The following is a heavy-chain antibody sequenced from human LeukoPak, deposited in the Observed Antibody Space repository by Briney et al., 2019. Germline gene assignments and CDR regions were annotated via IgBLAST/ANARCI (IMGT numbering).Heavy chain of an antibody. J-gene: IGHJ4*02. V-gene: IGHV3-23*01. CDR3: AKDRRPYYYDSSGYYSFDY. CDR1: GFTFSSYA. CDR2: ISGSGGST. Sequence: PGGSLRLSCAASGFTFSSYAMSWVRQAPGKGLEWVSAISGSGGSTYYADSVKGRFTISRDNSKNTLYLQMNSLRAEDTAVYYCAKDRRPYYYDSSGYYSFDYWGQGTLVTVSS. D-gene: IGHD3-22*01.